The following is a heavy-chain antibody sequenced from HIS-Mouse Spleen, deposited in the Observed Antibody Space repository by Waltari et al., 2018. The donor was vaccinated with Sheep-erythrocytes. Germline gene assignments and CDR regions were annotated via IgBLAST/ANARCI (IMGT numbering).Heavy chain of an antibody. CDR3: AKGDAMVYDAFDI. Sequence: KGLEWVAVISYDGSNKYYADSVKGRFTISRDNSKNTLYLQMNSLRAEDTAVYYCAKGDAMVYDAFDIWGQGTMVTVSS. J-gene: IGHJ3*02. D-gene: IGHD2-8*01. V-gene: IGHV3-30*18. CDR2: ISYDGSNK.